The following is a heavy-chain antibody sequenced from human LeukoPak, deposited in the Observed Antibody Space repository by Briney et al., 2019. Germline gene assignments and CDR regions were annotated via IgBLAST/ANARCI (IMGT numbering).Heavy chain of an antibody. V-gene: IGHV3-11*03. J-gene: IGHJ4*02. CDR2: ISHSSSYT. CDR1: GFILSDYY. CDR3: ARPRTYGDGYFFDY. Sequence: PGGSLRLSCVASGFILSDYYMSWIRQAPGKGLEWVSYISHSSSYTNYADSVKGRFTIFRDNAKNSLYLQMNSLRAEDTAVYYCARPRTYGDGYFFDYWGQGILV. D-gene: IGHD4-17*01.